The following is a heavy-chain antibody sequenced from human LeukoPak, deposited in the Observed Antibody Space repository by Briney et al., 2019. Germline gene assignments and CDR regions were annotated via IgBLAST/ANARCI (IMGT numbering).Heavy chain of an antibody. CDR2: ISGSGGST. CDR3: AKGNNDYSNYYFDY. V-gene: IGHV3-23*01. CDR1: GFTFSSYV. D-gene: IGHD4-11*01. J-gene: IGHJ4*02. Sequence: SGGSLRLSCAASGFTFSSYVMSWARQAPGKGLEWVSAISGSGGSTYYADSVKGRFTISRDNSKNTLYLQVNSLRAEDAAVYYCAKGNNDYSNYYFDYWGQGTLVTVSS.